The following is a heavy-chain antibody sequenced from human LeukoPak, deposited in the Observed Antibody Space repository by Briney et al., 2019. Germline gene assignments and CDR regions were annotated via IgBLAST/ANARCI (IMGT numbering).Heavy chain of an antibody. Sequence: PGGSLRLSCAASGFTFSSYGMHWVRQAPGKGLEWVAVISYDGSNKYYADSVKGRFTISRDNSKKTLYLQMNSLRAEDTAVYYCATYHYDSSGYYQGFDYWGQGTLVTVSS. CDR2: ISYDGSNK. CDR3: ATYHYDSSGYYQGFDY. D-gene: IGHD3-22*01. J-gene: IGHJ4*02. CDR1: GFTFSSYG. V-gene: IGHV3-30*03.